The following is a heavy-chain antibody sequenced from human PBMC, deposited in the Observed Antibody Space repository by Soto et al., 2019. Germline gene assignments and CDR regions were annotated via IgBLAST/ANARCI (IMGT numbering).Heavy chain of an antibody. CDR1: GFTFSSYG. J-gene: IGHJ3*02. Sequence: GGSLRLSCAASGFTFSSYGMHWVRQAPGKGLEWVAVISYDGSNKYYADSVKGRFTISRDNSKNTLYLQMNSLRAEDTAVYYCTREGRGLWITGTTGAFDIWGQGTMVTVSS. V-gene: IGHV3-30*03. CDR2: ISYDGSNK. D-gene: IGHD1-7*01. CDR3: TREGRGLWITGTTGAFDI.